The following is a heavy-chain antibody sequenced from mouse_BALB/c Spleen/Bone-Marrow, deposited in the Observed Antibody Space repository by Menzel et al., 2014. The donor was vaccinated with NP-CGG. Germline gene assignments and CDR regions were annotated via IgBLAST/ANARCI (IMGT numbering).Heavy chain of an antibody. CDR3: ARLGYYGSYAY. Sequence: EVQLQQSGGGLVQPGGSLKLSCAASGFDFSRYWMSWVRQAPGKGLEWIGEINPDSSTINYTPSLKDKFIISRDNAKNTLYLQKSKVRSEDTALYYCARLGYYGSYAYWGQGTLVTVSA. CDR2: INPDSSTI. CDR1: GFDFSRYW. J-gene: IGHJ3*01. D-gene: IGHD1-1*01. V-gene: IGHV4-1*02.